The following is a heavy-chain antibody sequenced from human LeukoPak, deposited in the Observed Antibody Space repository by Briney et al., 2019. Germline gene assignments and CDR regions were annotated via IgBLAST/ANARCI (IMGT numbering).Heavy chain of an antibody. CDR1: ASTFSRYA. J-gene: IGHJ3*02. Sequence: SVKVSCKTSASTFSRYAISWVRQAPGQGLQWMGRITPMSATPSQTQWIQGRVTITADISTNTVYLDLSSLRSEDTALYFCAGDPPGTPVGFDIWGQGTMVTVSS. V-gene: IGHV1-69*06. D-gene: IGHD3-10*01. CDR3: AGDPPGTPVGFDI. CDR2: ITPMSATP.